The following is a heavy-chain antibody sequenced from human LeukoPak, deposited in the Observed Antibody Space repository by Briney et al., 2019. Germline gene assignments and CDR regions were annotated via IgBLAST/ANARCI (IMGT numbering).Heavy chain of an antibody. Sequence: SETLSLTCAVYGGSFSGYYWSWIRQPPGKGLEWIGEINHSGSTNYNPSLKSRVTISVDTSKNQFSLKLSSVTAADTAVYYCARENRGSYNGAFDYWGQGTLVTVSS. J-gene: IGHJ4*02. CDR2: INHSGST. CDR3: ARENRGSYNGAFDY. CDR1: GGSFSGYY. D-gene: IGHD1-26*01. V-gene: IGHV4-34*01.